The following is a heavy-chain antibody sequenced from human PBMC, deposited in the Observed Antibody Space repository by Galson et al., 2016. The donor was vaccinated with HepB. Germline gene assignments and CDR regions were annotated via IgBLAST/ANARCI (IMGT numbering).Heavy chain of an antibody. CDR1: GLTFSKYA. CDR3: STWGFTLGIDH. Sequence: SLRLSCAMSGLTFSKYAMQWVHQAPGKGLEWVAVISDYGTNINYADSVKGRFTISRDNSDETLFLQMHSLKTEDTATYYCSTWGFTLGIDHWGRGIQVTVSS. V-gene: IGHV3-30-3*02. D-gene: IGHD3-16*01. J-gene: IGHJ4*02. CDR2: ISDYGTNI.